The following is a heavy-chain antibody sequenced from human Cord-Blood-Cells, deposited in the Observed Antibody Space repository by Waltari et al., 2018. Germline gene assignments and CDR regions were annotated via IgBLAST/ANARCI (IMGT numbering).Heavy chain of an antibody. V-gene: IGHV3-48*02. D-gene: IGHD2-2*01. CDR2: ISSSSSTI. J-gene: IGHJ4*02. CDR1: GVTFRSYS. CDR3: ATKPGFDY. Sequence: EVQLVESGGGLVQPGGSLRLSCAASGVTFRSYSINWVRQAPGKGLEWVSCISSSSSTIYYADSVKGRFTISRDNAKNSLYLQMNSLRDEDTAVYYCATKPGFDYWGQGTLVTVSS.